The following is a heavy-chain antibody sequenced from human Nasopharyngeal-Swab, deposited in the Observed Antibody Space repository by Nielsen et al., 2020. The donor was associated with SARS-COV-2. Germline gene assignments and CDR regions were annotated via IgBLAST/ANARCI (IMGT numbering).Heavy chain of an antibody. V-gene: IGHV5-51*01. J-gene: IGHJ6*02. CDR3: ARPMRPMGHYYFGMDV. CDR1: GYSFTTYW. CDR2: IYPGDSNT. D-gene: IGHD1-26*01. Sequence: KASCKGSGYSFTTYWIGWVRQMPGKGLEWMGIIYPGDSNTRYSPSFQGQVTISVDKYSSTAYLQWSSLKASDTAIFYCARPMRPMGHYYFGMDVWGQGTTVTVSS.